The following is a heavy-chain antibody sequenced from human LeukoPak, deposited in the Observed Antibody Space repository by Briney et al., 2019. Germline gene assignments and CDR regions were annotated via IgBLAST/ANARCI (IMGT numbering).Heavy chain of an antibody. Sequence: ASVKVSCKASGYTFTGYYMHWVRQAPGQGLEWMGRINPNSGGTNYAQKFQGRVTMTRDTSISTAYMELSRLRSDDTAVYYCARVPTYHYYGSGSDYYFDYWGQGTLVTVSS. CDR1: GYTFTGYY. D-gene: IGHD3-10*01. CDR2: INPNSGGT. V-gene: IGHV1-2*06. J-gene: IGHJ4*02. CDR3: ARVPTYHYYGSGSDYYFDY.